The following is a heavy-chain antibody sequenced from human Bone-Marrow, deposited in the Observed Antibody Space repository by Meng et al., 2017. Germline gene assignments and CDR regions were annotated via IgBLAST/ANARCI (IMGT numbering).Heavy chain of an antibody. CDR1: GGTFSNYA. CDR3: ARPAPGRAVAASHDAFDI. CDR2: IIPIFGTA. J-gene: IGHJ3*02. Sequence: SVKVSCKASGGTFSNYAITWVRQAPGQGLEWMGGIIPIFGTANYAQKFQGRVTITADESTSTAYMELSSLRSEDTAVYYCARPAPGRAVAASHDAFDIWGQGTMVTVSS. D-gene: IGHD6-19*01. V-gene: IGHV1-69*13.